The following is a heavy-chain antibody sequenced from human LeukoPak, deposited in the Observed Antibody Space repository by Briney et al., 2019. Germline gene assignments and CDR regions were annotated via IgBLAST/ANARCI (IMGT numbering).Heavy chain of an antibody. CDR1: GCTISNYY. J-gene: IGHJ5*02. CDR3: AXXXXXXXXXDP. CDR2: IYTSGST. V-gene: IGHV4-4*07. Sequence: PSETLSLTCSASGCTISNYYWNWLRQPAGKGLEWIGHIYTSGSTNYNHSLKSRVTISIDKSKNEFYLQMNSVTPADTAAYYWAXXXXXXXXXDPXGXXXXXTVSS.